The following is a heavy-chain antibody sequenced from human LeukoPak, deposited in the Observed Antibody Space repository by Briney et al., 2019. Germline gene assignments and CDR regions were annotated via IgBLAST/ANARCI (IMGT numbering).Heavy chain of an antibody. Sequence: SETLSLTCTVSGGSISSYTWSWIRQPAGKGLEWVWRICTSGSTNYNPSPKTRVTMSVDTSKNQFSLKLSSVTAADTAVYYCPRNPPPNIVATIDWGQGTLVTVS. V-gene: IGHV4-4*07. CDR3: PRNPPPNIVATID. CDR2: ICTSGST. CDR1: GGSISSYT. J-gene: IGHJ4*02. D-gene: IGHD5-12*01.